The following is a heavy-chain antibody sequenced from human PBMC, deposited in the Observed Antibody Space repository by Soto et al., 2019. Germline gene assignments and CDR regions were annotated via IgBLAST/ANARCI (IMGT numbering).Heavy chain of an antibody. J-gene: IGHJ4*02. CDR2: ISGSGGST. CDR3: AAGSSWSTGFDY. CDR1: EFTFSSYA. V-gene: IGHV3-23*01. Sequence: GGSLRLSCAASEFTFSSYAMSWVRQAPGKGLEWVSSISGSGGSTYYADSVKGRFTISRDNSKNTLSLQMNSLRAEDTAVYHCAAGSSWSTGFDYWGQGTLVTVSS. D-gene: IGHD6-13*01.